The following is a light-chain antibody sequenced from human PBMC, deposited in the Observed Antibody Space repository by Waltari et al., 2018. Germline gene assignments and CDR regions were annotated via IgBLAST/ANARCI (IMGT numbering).Light chain of an antibody. CDR2: QDS. J-gene: IGLJ2*01. CDR1: KLGDKY. CDR3: QAWDSGTVV. Sequence: SYELTQPPSVSVSPGQKASITCSGDKLGDKYACWYQQKPSQSPVVVIYQDSKRPSGIPEQFAGSNPGNTASLTIGGTQAMDEADSYSQAWDSGTVVIGGGTKLTVL. V-gene: IGLV3-1*01.